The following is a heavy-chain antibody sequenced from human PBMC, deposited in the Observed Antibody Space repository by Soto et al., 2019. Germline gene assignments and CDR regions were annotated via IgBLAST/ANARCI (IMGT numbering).Heavy chain of an antibody. CDR2: MNPNSGNT. CDR3: ARGQGYSGYDRIQDAFDI. D-gene: IGHD5-12*01. J-gene: IGHJ3*02. Sequence: QVQLVQSGAEVKKPGASVKVSCKASGYTFTSYDINWVRQATGQGLEWMGWMNPNSGNTGYAQKFQGRVTMTRNTSISTAYMELSSLRSEDTAVYYCARGQGYSGYDRIQDAFDIWGQGTMVTVSS. V-gene: IGHV1-8*01. CDR1: GYTFTSYD.